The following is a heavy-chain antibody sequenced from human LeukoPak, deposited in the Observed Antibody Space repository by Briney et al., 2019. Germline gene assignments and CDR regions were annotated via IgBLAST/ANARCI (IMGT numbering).Heavy chain of an antibody. CDR1: GGSISSSSYY. J-gene: IGHJ3*02. V-gene: IGHV4-39*01. CDR3: ALSSSGYYFIDAFDI. Sequence: PSETLSLTCTVSGGSISSSSYYWGWIRQPPGKGLEWIGSIYYSGSTYYNPSLKSRVTISVDTSKNQFSLNLSSVTAADTAVYYCALSSSGYYFIDAFDIWGQGTMVTVSS. CDR2: IYYSGST. D-gene: IGHD3-22*01.